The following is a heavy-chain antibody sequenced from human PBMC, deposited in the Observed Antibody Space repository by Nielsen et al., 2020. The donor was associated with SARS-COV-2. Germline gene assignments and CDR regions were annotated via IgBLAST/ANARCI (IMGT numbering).Heavy chain of an antibody. J-gene: IGHJ4*02. Sequence: SCAASGFTFSDHYMTWIRQTPGKGLEWVSYITNTDAKYYADSVKGRFTISRDNAQSSLYLHMNSLRAEDTAVYYCASSGWLDYWGQGTLVSVSS. V-gene: IGHV3-11*04. CDR1: GFTFSDHY. CDR2: ITNTDAK. D-gene: IGHD6-19*01. CDR3: ASSGWLDY.